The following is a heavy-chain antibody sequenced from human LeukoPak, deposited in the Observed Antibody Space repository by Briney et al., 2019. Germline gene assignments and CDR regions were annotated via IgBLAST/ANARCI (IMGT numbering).Heavy chain of an antibody. Sequence: GGSLRLSCAASGFTFSDHYMAWVHQAPGKGLEWVGRSRNKVNSFYTEYAASVKGRFTISRDDSKNSLYLQMNSLKTEDTAVYYCAGGYVWGTYRDAFDMWGQGTMVTVSS. CDR1: GFTFSDHY. CDR3: AGGYVWGTYRDAFDM. V-gene: IGHV3-72*01. D-gene: IGHD3-16*02. J-gene: IGHJ3*02. CDR2: SRNKVNSFYT.